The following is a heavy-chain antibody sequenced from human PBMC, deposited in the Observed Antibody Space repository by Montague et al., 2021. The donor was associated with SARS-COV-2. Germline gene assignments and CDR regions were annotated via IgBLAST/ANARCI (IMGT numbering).Heavy chain of an antibody. J-gene: IGHJ4*02. D-gene: IGHD6-19*01. Sequence: PALVKPTQTLTLTCTFSGFSLSTSGMCVSWIRQPPGRALEWLARIDWDDDKYYSTFLKTRLTISKDTSKNQVVLTMTNMDPVDTPTYYCAREYSSGVYFDYWGQGTLVTVSS. CDR3: AREYSSGVYFDY. V-gene: IGHV2-70*11. CDR1: GFSLSTSGMC. CDR2: IDWDDDK.